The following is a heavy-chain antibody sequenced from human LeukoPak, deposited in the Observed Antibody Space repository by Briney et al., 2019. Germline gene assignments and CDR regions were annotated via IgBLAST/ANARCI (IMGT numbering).Heavy chain of an antibody. CDR2: VIPILGIA. Sequence: SVKVSCKASGGTFSSYAISWVRQAPGQGLEWMGRVIPILGIANYAQKFQGRVTMTRDTSTSTVYMELSSLRSEDTAVYYCARGGYGDYLTDYWGQGTLVTVSS. V-gene: IGHV1-69*04. J-gene: IGHJ4*02. CDR3: ARGGYGDYLTDY. CDR1: GGTFSSYA. D-gene: IGHD4-17*01.